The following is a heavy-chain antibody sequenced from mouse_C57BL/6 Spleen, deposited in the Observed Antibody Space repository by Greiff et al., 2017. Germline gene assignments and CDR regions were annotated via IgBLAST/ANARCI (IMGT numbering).Heavy chain of an antibody. Sequence: VQLQQPGAELVRPGSSVKLSCKASGYTFTSYWMDWVKQRPGQGLEWIGNIYPSDSETHYNQKFKDKATLTVDKSSSTAYMQLSSLTSEDSAVYYCARGDYSNFDYWGQGTTLTVSS. J-gene: IGHJ2*01. CDR3: ARGDYSNFDY. V-gene: IGHV1-61*01. CDR1: GYTFTSYW. CDR2: IYPSDSET. D-gene: IGHD2-5*01.